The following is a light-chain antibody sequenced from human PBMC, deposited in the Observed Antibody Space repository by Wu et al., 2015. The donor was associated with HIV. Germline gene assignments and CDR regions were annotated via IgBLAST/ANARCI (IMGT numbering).Light chain of an antibody. CDR3: QQRRDWPLT. CDR2: DAS. CDR1: RSVSSA. J-gene: IGKJ5*01. Sequence: EIVLTQSPAALSISPGERATLSCRASRSVSSAVAWYQQKPGQAPRLLIYDASNRATGIPARFTGGGSGTDYSLTISSLEPEDFAIYYCQQRRDWPLTFGQGTRLEIK. V-gene: IGKV3-11*01.